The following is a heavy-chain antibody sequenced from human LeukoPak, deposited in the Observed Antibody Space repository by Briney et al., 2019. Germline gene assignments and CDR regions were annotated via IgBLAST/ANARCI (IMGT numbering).Heavy chain of an antibody. CDR2: ISGSGGST. J-gene: IGHJ5*02. CDR1: GFTFSSYA. Sequence: GGSLRLSCAASGFTFSSYAMSWVRQAPGKGLEWVSAISGSGGSTYYADSVKGRFTISRDNSKNTLYLQMNSLRAEDTAVYYCAKLNVVVTAIPCWFDPWGQGTLVTVSS. V-gene: IGHV3-23*01. D-gene: IGHD2-21*02. CDR3: AKLNVVVTAIPCWFDP.